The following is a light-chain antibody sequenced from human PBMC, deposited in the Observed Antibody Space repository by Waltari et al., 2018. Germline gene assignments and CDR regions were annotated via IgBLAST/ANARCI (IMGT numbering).Light chain of an antibody. CDR2: GAS. V-gene: IGKV3-15*01. CDR3: QQYNDWPPTWT. J-gene: IGKJ1*01. CDR1: QSIRSD. Sequence: EIVMTQSPATLSVSPGERATLSCRASQSIRSDLAWYQQKPGQTPRLLIYGASTRATGIPARFSGSGSWTDFTLTISSLQSEDFAVYYCQQYNDWPPTWTFGQGTK.